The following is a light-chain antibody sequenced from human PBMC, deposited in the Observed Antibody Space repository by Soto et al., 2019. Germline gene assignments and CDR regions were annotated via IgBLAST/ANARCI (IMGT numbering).Light chain of an antibody. V-gene: IGKV3-11*01. J-gene: IGKJ4*01. CDR3: PQRRNLPPVT. CDR2: DAS. CDR1: QSINRH. Sequence: EIVLTQSPATLSLSPGERDTLSCRASQSINRHLAWYRQKPGQAPRLLIYDASNRATGIPARFSGRGSVTDCTLTISSLLTEDFGSYCCPQRRNLPPVTFGRGTRWRSN.